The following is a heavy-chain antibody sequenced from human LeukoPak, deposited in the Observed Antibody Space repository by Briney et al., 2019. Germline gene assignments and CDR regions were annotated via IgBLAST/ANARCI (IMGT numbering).Heavy chain of an antibody. D-gene: IGHD3-10*01. CDR2: ISSRSSTI. CDR3: ASEYYGSGIDY. J-gene: IGHJ4*02. Sequence: PGGSLGLSCAASGFTFSSYSMNWVRQAPGKGREWVSYISSRSSTIYYADSVKGRFTISRDNAKNSLYLQMNSLRVEDTAVYYCASEYYGSGIDYWGQGTLVTVSS. CDR1: GFTFSSYS. V-gene: IGHV3-48*04.